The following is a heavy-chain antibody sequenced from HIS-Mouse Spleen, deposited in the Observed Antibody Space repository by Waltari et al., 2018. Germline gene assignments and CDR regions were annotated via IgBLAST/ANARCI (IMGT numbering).Heavy chain of an antibody. Sequence: QLQLQESGPGLVKPSETLSLTCTVSGGSISSSSYYWGWIRQPPGKGLEWIGSIYYSGSTSYNPSLKRRVTISVDPSKNQFSLKLSSVTAADTAVYYCARDLSSSSDYWGQGTLVTVSS. D-gene: IGHD6-6*01. CDR2: IYYSGST. CDR3: ARDLSSSSDY. CDR1: GGSISSSSYY. J-gene: IGHJ4*02. V-gene: IGHV4-39*07.